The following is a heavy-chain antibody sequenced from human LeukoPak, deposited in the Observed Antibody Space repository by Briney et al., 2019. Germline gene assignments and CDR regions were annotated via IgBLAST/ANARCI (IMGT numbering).Heavy chain of an antibody. J-gene: IGHJ5*02. CDR1: GYTFTSYD. CDR2: MNPNSGNT. D-gene: IGHD3-3*01. V-gene: IGHV1-8*01. Sequence: ASVKVFCKASGYTFTSYDINWVRQATGQGLEWMGWMNPNSGNTGYAQKFQGRVTMTRNTSISTAYMELSSLRSEDTAVYYCARYSYYDFWSGDANWFDPWGQGTLVTVSS. CDR3: ARYSYYDFWSGDANWFDP.